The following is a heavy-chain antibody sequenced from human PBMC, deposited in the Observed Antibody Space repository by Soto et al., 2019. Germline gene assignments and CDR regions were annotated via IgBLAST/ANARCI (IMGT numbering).Heavy chain of an antibody. CDR3: ARDSSSSSGQYYYYGMDV. V-gene: IGHV1-69*13. CDR2: IIPIFGTA. CDR1: GGTFSSYA. J-gene: IGHJ6*02. Sequence: ASVKVSCKASGGTFSSYAISWVRQAPGQGLEWMGGIIPIFGTANYAQKFQGRVTITADESTSTAYMELSSLRSEDTAVYYCARDSSSSSGQYYYYGMDVWGQGTMVTVSS. D-gene: IGHD6-6*01.